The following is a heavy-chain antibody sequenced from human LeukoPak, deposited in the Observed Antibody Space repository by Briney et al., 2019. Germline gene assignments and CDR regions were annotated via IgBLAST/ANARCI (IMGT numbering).Heavy chain of an antibody. J-gene: IGHJ4*02. D-gene: IGHD6-19*01. CDR2: IYYSGST. CDR3: ARESSGWYFDY. Sequence: PSETLSLTCTVSGGSISSYYWSWIRQPPGKGLEWIGYIYYSGSTNYNPSLKSRVTISVDTSKNQFSLKLGSVTAADTAVYYCARESSGWYFDYWGQGTLVTVSS. CDR1: GGSISSYY. V-gene: IGHV4-59*01.